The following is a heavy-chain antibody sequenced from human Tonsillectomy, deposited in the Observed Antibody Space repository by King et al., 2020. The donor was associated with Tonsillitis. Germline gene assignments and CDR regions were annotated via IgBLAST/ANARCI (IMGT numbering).Heavy chain of an antibody. CDR3: VKDLPGRYSSSWIPFDY. Sequence: VQLVESGGALVQPGGSLRLSCAASGFTFDSYAMSWVRQDPGKGLEWVSFISSIGVITHYADSVKGRFTISRDNSKNTLYLQMNGLRAEDTAVYYCVKDLPGRYSSSWIPFDYWGQGTLVTVSS. CDR1: GFTFDSYA. D-gene: IGHD6-13*01. V-gene: IGHV3-23*04. J-gene: IGHJ4*02. CDR2: ISSIGVIT.